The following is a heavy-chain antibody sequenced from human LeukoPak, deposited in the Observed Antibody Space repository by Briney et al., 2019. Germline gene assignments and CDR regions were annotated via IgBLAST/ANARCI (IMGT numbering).Heavy chain of an antibody. CDR3: ATSYSSGTSYDFWSGFNNWFDP. D-gene: IGHD3-3*01. Sequence: ASVKVSCKVSGYTLTELSMHWVRQAPGKGLEWMGGFDPEDGETIYAQKFQGRVTMTEDTSTDTAYMELSSLRSEDTAVYYCATSYSSGTSYDFWSGFNNWFDPWGQGTLDTVSS. V-gene: IGHV1-24*01. CDR1: GYTLTELS. J-gene: IGHJ5*02. CDR2: FDPEDGET.